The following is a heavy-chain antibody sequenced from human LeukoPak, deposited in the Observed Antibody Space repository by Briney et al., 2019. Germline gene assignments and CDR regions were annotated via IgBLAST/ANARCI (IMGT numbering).Heavy chain of an antibody. V-gene: IGHV1-18*01. CDR2: ISAYNGNT. Sequence: ASVKVSCKASGYTFTNYDISWVRQAPGQELEWMGWISAYNGNTNYAQKLQGRVTMTTDRSTSTTYMELRSLRSDDTAVYYCARAQQLVHWFDPWGQGTLVTVSS. J-gene: IGHJ5*02. CDR1: GYTFTNYD. CDR3: ARAQQLVHWFDP. D-gene: IGHD6-13*01.